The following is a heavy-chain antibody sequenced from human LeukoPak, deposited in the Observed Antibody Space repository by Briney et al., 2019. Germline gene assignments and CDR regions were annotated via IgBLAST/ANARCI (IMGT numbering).Heavy chain of an antibody. J-gene: IGHJ4*02. V-gene: IGHV3-74*01. Sequence: GGSLRLSCAASGFTFSSYWMHRVRQAPGKGLVWVSRINSDGSSTSYADSVKGRFTISRDNAENTLYLQMNSLRAEDTAVYYCARGGPYSSSPFDYWGQGTLVTVSS. CDR2: INSDGSST. CDR1: GFTFSSYW. D-gene: IGHD6-13*01. CDR3: ARGGPYSSSPFDY.